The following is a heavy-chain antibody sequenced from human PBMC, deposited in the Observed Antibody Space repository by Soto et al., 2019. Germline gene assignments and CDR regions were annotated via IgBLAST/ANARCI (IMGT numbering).Heavy chain of an antibody. CDR2: ISWNSGSI. CDR3: AKGVRTALRVAFDY. V-gene: IGHV3-9*01. D-gene: IGHD2-21*02. J-gene: IGHJ4*02. CDR1: GFTFDDYA. Sequence: PGGSLRLSCAASGFTFDDYAMHWVRQSPGKGLEWVSCISWNSGSIGYADSVKGRFTISRDNAKNSLYLQMNSLSAEDTALYYCAKGVRTALRVAFDYWCQGTLFTVSS.